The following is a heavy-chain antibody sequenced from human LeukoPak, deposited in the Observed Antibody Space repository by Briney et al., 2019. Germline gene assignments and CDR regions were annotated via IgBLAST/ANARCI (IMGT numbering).Heavy chain of an antibody. D-gene: IGHD5-12*01. CDR1: AGSFISSSHH. CDR2: VYYGRTT. CDR3: VRHDGRGGATMGAFDS. Sequence: SETLSLTCTVSAGSFISSSHHWGWIRQSPGKGLEWIGSVYYGRTTYYNPSLDGRVTVSLDTSANQFSLQLNSVTATDTAVYYCVRHDGRGGATMGAFDSWGQGSLVTVSS. J-gene: IGHJ5*01. V-gene: IGHV4-39*01.